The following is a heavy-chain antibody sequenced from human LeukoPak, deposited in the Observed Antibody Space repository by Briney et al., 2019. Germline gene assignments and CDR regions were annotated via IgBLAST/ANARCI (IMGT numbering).Heavy chain of an antibody. V-gene: IGHV3-20*04. D-gene: IGHD3-10*01. Sequence: GGSLRLSCAASGFTFDDYGMSWVRQVPGKGLEWVSGINWNGSGAGYADSVKGRFTISRDNAKNSLYLQMNSLRAEDMALYYCAKDIGNYYGSGRHFDYWGQGALVTVSS. J-gene: IGHJ4*02. CDR3: AKDIGNYYGSGRHFDY. CDR2: INWNGSGA. CDR1: GFTFDDYG.